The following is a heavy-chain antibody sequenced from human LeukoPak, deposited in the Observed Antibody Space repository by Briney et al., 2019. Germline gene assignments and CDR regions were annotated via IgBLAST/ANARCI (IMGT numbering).Heavy chain of an antibody. J-gene: IGHJ4*02. Sequence: GGSLRLSCAASGFTFSTYWMHWVRQAPGKGLVWVSRIDSDGINSYYADSVKGRFTISRDNAKNSLYLQMNSLRAEDTAVYYCARDSPNEGILWWSIDYWGQGTLVTVSS. D-gene: IGHD2-21*01. CDR2: IDSDGINS. CDR1: GFTFSTYW. CDR3: ARDSPNEGILWWSIDY. V-gene: IGHV3-74*01.